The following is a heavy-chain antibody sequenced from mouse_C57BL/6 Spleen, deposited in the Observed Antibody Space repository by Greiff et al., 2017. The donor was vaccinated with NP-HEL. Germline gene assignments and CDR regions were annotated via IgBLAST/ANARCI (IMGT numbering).Heavy chain of an antibody. D-gene: IGHD2-5*01. V-gene: IGHV1-69*01. CDR1: GYTFTSYW. CDR3: ARQAYYSNSRGYYFDY. CDR2: FVPSDGYT. Sequence: QVQLQQPGPGLVKPGPSLKLSCKASGYTFTSYWMHWLNRRPGQGLEWMGDFVPSDGYTNYNQKFKCKSTLTVDKSSSKAYMQLSSLTSEDAAVYYCARQAYYSNSRGYYFDYWGQGTTLTVSS. J-gene: IGHJ2*01.